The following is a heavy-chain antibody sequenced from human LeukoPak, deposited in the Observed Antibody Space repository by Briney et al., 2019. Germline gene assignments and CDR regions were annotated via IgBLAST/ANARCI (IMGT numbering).Heavy chain of an antibody. J-gene: IGHJ5*02. CDR2: ISYDGSNK. CDR1: GFTFSSYA. V-gene: IGHV3-30-3*01. Sequence: GGSLRLSCAASGFTFSSYAMHWVRQAPGKGLEWVAVISYDGSNKYYADSVKGRFTISRDNSKNTLYLQMNSLRAEDTAVYYCARDLESVPAASNPYNWFDPWGQGTLVTVSS. D-gene: IGHD2-2*01. CDR3: ARDLESVPAASNPYNWFDP.